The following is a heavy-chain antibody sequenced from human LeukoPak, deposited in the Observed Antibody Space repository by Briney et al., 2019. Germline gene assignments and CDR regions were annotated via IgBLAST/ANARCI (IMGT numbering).Heavy chain of an antibody. V-gene: IGHV4-34*01. D-gene: IGHD3-22*01. CDR2: INHSGST. CDR1: GGSFSGYY. Sequence: SSETLSLTCAVYGGSFSGYYWSWIRQPPGKGLEWIGEINHSGSTNYNPSLKSRVTISVDTSKNQFSLKLSSVTAADTAVYYCARGIIRGHYYDSSGYRKGQPHFDYWGQGTLVTVSS. J-gene: IGHJ4*02. CDR3: ARGIIRGHYYDSSGYRKGQPHFDY.